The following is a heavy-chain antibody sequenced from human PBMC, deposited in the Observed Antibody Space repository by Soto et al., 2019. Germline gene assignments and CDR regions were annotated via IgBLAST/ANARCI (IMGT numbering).Heavy chain of an antibody. CDR2: TYYRSKWYN. CDR3: ARVSSGWYYFDD. J-gene: IGHJ4*02. CDR1: GDSVSINSAA. D-gene: IGHD6-19*01. Sequence: QSQTLSLTCAISGDSVSINSAAWNWIRQSPSRGLEWLGRTYYRSKWYNDYAVSVNSRITINPDTSKNQFSLQLNSVTTEDTVVYYCARVSSGWYYFDDWGQGTLVTVSS. V-gene: IGHV6-1*01.